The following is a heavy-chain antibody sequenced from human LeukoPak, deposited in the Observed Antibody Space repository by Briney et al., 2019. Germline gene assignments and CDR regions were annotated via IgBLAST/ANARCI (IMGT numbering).Heavy chain of an antibody. Sequence: PSETLSPTCAVYGGSFSCYYWSWIRQPPGKGLEWIGEINHSGSTNYNPSLKSRVTISVDTSKNQFSLKMSSVTAADTAVYYCARVHRHTVTTDYYYYMDVWGKGTTVTVSS. J-gene: IGHJ6*03. V-gene: IGHV4-34*01. CDR1: GGSFSCYY. CDR3: ARVHRHTVTTDYYYYMDV. D-gene: IGHD4-17*01. CDR2: INHSGST.